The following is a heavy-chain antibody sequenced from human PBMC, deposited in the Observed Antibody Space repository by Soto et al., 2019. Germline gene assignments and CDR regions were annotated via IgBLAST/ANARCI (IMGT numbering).Heavy chain of an antibody. J-gene: IGHJ3*02. CDR3: AREPGYRNAFDI. CDR2: ISYDGSNK. Sequence: QVQLVESGGGVVQPGRSLRLSCAASGFTFSSYAMHWVRQAPGKGLEWVAVISYDGSNKYYADSVKGRFTISRDNSKNTLYLQMNSLRAEDTAVYYCAREPGYRNAFDIWGQGTMVTVSS. D-gene: IGHD5-18*01. V-gene: IGHV3-30-3*01. CDR1: GFTFSSYA.